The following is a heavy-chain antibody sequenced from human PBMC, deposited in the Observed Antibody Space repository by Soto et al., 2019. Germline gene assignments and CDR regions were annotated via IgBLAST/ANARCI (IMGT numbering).Heavy chain of an antibody. V-gene: IGHV3-23*01. J-gene: IGHJ4*02. D-gene: IGHD6-19*01. CDR3: AKRGRGAVAFDY. CDR1: GFTFSSYA. CDR2: ISGSGTGT. Sequence: EVQLLESGGGLVQPGGSLRLSCAASGFTFSSYAMSWVRQAPGKGLEWVSTISGSGTGTYYAYSVTGRFTISRDNSKNTLYQQMNSLRAEDTAVYYCAKRGRGAVAFDYWGQGTLVTVSS.